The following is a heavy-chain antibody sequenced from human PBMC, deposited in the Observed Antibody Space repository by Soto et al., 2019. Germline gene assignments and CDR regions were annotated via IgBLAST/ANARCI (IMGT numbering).Heavy chain of an antibody. CDR1: GGSFSGYY. Sequence: SETLSLTCAVYGGSFSGYYWSWIRQPPGKGLEWIGEINHSGSTNYNPSLKSRVTISEDTSKNRFSLKLSSATAADTAVYYCARVGSDDSSGYYYYYYGMDVWGQGTTVTVSS. V-gene: IGHV4-34*01. CDR2: INHSGST. D-gene: IGHD3-22*01. J-gene: IGHJ6*02. CDR3: ARVGSDDSSGYYYYYYGMDV.